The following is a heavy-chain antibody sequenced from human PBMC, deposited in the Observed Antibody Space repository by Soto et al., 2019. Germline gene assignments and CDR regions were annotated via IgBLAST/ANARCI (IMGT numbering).Heavy chain of an antibody. CDR3: AREEYDYDSSGYPHGPFAI. CDR2: INAGNGNT. D-gene: IGHD3-22*01. Sequence: ASVKVSCKASGYTFTSYAMHWVRQAPGQRLEWMGWINAGNGNTKYSQKFQGRVTITRDTSASTAYMELSSLRSEDTAVYYCAREEYDYDSSGYPHGPFAIWGQGTMVTVSS. J-gene: IGHJ3*02. CDR1: GYTFTSYA. V-gene: IGHV1-3*01.